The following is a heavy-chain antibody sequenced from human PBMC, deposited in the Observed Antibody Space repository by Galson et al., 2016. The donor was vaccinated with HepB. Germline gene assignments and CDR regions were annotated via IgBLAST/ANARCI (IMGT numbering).Heavy chain of an antibody. J-gene: IGHJ2*01. Sequence: SLRLSCAASGFTFRNHWMSWIRQAPGKGLEWVANIKYDGNEKYYVESMKGRFTVSRANAGDSLYLQMNSLRADDTAVYYCAKIDDSRWYFDLWGRGTLVTVSS. D-gene: IGHD3-16*01. CDR3: AKIDDSRWYFDL. V-gene: IGHV3-7*03. CDR2: IKYDGNEK. CDR1: GFTFRNHW.